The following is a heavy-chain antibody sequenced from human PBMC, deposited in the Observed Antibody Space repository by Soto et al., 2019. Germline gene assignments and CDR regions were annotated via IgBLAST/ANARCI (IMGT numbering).Heavy chain of an antibody. CDR2: IYYSGST. D-gene: IGHD4-17*01. CDR3: ASGRTSFYGDYKGWFDP. Sequence: SETLSLTCTVSGGSISSGDYYWSWIRQPPGKGLEWIGYIYYSGSTYYNPSLKSRVTISVDTSKNQFSLKLSSVTAADTAVYYCASGRTSFYGDYKGWFDPWGQGTLVTVYS. CDR1: GGSISSGDYY. J-gene: IGHJ5*02. V-gene: IGHV4-30-4*01.